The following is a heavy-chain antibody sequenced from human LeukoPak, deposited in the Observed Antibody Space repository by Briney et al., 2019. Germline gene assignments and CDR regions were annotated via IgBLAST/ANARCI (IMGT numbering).Heavy chain of an antibody. J-gene: IGHJ4*02. V-gene: IGHV3-9*01. CDR1: GFRFEDYA. Sequence: GRSLRPSCAASGFRFEDYAMHWVRQAPGKGLEWVSSISWNSGTIGYADSVKGRFTISRDNAKNSLSLQMSSLRTEDTAFYYCAKDSTSKYYDSETYLEFRDYWGQGTQVTVSS. CDR2: ISWNSGTI. CDR3: AKDSTSKYYDSETYLEFRDY. D-gene: IGHD3-10*01.